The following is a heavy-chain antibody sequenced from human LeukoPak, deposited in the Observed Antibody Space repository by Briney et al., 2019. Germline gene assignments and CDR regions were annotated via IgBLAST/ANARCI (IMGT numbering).Heavy chain of an antibody. CDR1: GGSFSSYY. D-gene: IGHD6-13*01. CDR2: IYYSGST. V-gene: IGHV4-59*01. Sequence: SETLSLTCTVSGGSFSSYYWSWIRQPPGKGMEWIGYIYYSGSTNYNPSLKSRVTISVDTSKNQFSLKLSSVTAADTAVYYCARGHSSSWYVPHLDYWGQGTLVTVSS. J-gene: IGHJ4*02. CDR3: ARGHSSSWYVPHLDY.